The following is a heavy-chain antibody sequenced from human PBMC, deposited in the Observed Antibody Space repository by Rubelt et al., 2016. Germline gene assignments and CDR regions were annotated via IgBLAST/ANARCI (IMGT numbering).Heavy chain of an antibody. CDR3: ARYYYGSGSYLGNFDY. D-gene: IGHD3-10*01. V-gene: IGHV1-3*01. J-gene: IGHJ4*02. CDR2: INAGNGNI. Sequence: RAQGLEWMGWINAGNGNIKYSQKFQGRVTITRDTSASTAYMELSSLRSEDTAVYYCARYYYGSGSYLGNFDYWGQGTLVTVSS.